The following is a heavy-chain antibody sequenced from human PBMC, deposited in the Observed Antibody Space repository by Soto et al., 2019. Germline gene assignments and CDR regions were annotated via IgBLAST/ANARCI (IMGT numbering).Heavy chain of an antibody. Sequence: ASVKVSCKASGYTFTSYDINWVRQATGQGLEWMGWTNPNSGNTGYAQKFQGRVTMTRNTSISTAYMELSSLRSEDTAVYYCAREPPYYYDSSGVTGMDVWGQGTTVTV. CDR2: TNPNSGNT. CDR1: GYTFTSYD. CDR3: AREPPYYYDSSGVTGMDV. J-gene: IGHJ6*02. V-gene: IGHV1-8*01. D-gene: IGHD3-22*01.